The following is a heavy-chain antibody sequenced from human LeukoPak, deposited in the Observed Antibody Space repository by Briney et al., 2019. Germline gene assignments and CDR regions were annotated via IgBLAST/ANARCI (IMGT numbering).Heavy chain of an antibody. CDR2: INHSGST. V-gene: IGHV4-34*01. D-gene: IGHD6-19*01. CDR3: ARVGQYSSGWYDFDY. J-gene: IGHJ4*02. CDR1: GGSFSGYY. Sequence: SETLSLTCAVYGGSFSGYYWSWIRQPPGKGLEWIGEINHSGSTNYNPFLKSRVTISVDTSKNQFSLKLSSVTAADTAVYYCARVGQYSSGWYDFDYWGQGTLVTVSS.